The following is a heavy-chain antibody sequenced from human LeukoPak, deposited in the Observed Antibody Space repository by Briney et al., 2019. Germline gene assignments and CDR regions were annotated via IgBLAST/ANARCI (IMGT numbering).Heavy chain of an antibody. CDR1: GFTFSSYS. V-gene: IGHV3-48*01. CDR2: ISFSSSTI. CDR3: ARVPGRGDGGYYYYYMDV. J-gene: IGHJ6*03. Sequence: GGSLRLSCAASGFTFSSYSMNWVRQAPGKGLEWVSYISFSSSTIYYADSVKGRFTISRDNAKNSLYLQMNSLRAEDTAVYYCARVPGRGDGGYYYYYMDVWGKGTTVTVSS. D-gene: IGHD1-14*01.